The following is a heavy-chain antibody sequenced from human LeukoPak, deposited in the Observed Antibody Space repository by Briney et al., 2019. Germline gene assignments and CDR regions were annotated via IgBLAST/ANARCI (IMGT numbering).Heavy chain of an antibody. J-gene: IGHJ4*02. V-gene: IGHV1-8*02. Sequence: ASVKVSCKASGYTFTSYGINWVRQATGQGLEWMGWMNPNSGNTGYAQKFQGRVTMTRNTSISTAYMELSSLRSEDTAVYYCARVGSSGWYGGFDYWGQGTLVTVSS. D-gene: IGHD6-19*01. CDR3: ARVGSSGWYGGFDY. CDR1: GYTFTSYG. CDR2: MNPNSGNT.